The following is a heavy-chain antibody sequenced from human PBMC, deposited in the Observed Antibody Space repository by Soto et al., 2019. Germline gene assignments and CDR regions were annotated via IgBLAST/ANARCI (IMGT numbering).Heavy chain of an antibody. J-gene: IGHJ5*02. CDR1: GGSISSGGYY. Sequence: SETLSLTCTVSGGSISSGGYYWSWIRQHPGKGLEWIGYIYYSGSTYYNPSLKSRVTISVDTSKNQFSLKLSSVTAADTAVYYWARGALTTSTSCFDPWGQGTLGTVSS. CDR2: IYYSGST. D-gene: IGHD4-17*01. V-gene: IGHV4-31*03. CDR3: ARGALTTSTSCFDP.